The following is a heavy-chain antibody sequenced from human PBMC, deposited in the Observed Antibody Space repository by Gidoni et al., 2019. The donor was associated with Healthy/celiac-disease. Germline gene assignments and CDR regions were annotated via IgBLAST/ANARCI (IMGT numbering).Heavy chain of an antibody. CDR2: INPSGGST. J-gene: IGHJ5*02. CDR3: ARGGRYCSSTSCSNWFDP. V-gene: IGHV1-46*01. CDR1: GYTFTSYY. Sequence: QVQLFQSGAAVKKPGASVKVSCKASGYTFTSYYMHWVPQAPGQGLEWMGIINPSGGSTSYAKKYQGRVTMTRDTSTSTGYMELSSLRSEDTAVYYGARGGRYCSSTSCSNWFDPWGQGTLVTVSS. D-gene: IGHD2-2*01.